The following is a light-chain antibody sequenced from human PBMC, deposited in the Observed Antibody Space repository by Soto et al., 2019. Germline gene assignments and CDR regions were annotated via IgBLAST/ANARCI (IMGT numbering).Light chain of an antibody. V-gene: IGKV1-5*01. CDR3: QQYNSYST. Sequence: DIQMTQSPSTLSASVGDRVTITCRASQSISSWLAWYQQKPGKAPKLLIYDASSLESGVPSRFSGSGSGTEFTLTXSXLQPDDFATYYCQQYNSYSTFGQGTKLEIK. CDR2: DAS. CDR1: QSISSW. J-gene: IGKJ2*01.